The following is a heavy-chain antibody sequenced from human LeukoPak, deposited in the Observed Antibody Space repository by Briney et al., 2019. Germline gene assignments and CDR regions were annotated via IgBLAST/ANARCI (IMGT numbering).Heavy chain of an antibody. J-gene: IGHJ4*02. CDR2: IIPILGIA. V-gene: IGHV1-69*02. CDR1: GGTFSSYT. CDR3: ASISGSYSVGYFDY. Sequence: SVKVSCKASGGTFSSYTISWVRRAPGQGLEWMGRIIPILGIANYAQKFQGRVTITADKSTSTAYMELSSLRSEDAAVYYCASISGSYSVGYFDYWGQGTLVTVS. D-gene: IGHD1-26*01.